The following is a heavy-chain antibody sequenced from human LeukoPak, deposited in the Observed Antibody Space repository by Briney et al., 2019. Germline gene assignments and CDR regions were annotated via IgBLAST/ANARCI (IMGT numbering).Heavy chain of an antibody. CDR3: ARSRAFNSGAFDP. V-gene: IGHV4-31*03. D-gene: IGHD1-26*01. J-gene: IGHJ5*02. Sequence: SETLSLTCTVSGGSISSGGYYWSWIRQHPGKGLEWIGYIYYSGSTYYNPSLKSRVTISVDTSKNQFSLKLSSVTAADTAVYYCARSRAFNSGAFDPWGQGSLVTVSS. CDR1: GGSISSGGYY. CDR2: IYYSGST.